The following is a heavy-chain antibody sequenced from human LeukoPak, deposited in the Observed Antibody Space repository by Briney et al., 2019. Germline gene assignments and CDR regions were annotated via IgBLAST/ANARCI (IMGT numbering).Heavy chain of an antibody. D-gene: IGHD2-2*02. J-gene: IGHJ6*02. V-gene: IGHV3-11*01. CDR2: ISSSGSTI. CDR1: GFAFSDYY. Sequence: PGGSLRLSCAASGFAFSDYYMSWIRQAPGKGLGWVSYISSSGSTIYYADSVKGRFTISRDNAKNSLYLQMNSLRAEDTAVYYCAREGCSSTSCYTRFYDLSVWGQGTTVTVSS. CDR3: AREGCSSTSCYTRFYDLSV.